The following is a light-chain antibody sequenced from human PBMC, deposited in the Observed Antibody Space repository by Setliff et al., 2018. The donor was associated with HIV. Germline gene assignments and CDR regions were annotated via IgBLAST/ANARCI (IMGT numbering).Light chain of an antibody. V-gene: IGLV3-21*03. CDR2: DDS. J-gene: IGLJ1*01. CDR3: EVWDRTGGHLYV. Sequence: SYELTQPPSVSVAPGKTARITCGGNNIGSKSVHWYQPKPGQAPVLVVYDDSERPSGIPERFSGSNSGNTATLTIRRVEAGDEADYYCEVWDRTGGHLYVFGKGTKVTVL. CDR1: NIGSKS.